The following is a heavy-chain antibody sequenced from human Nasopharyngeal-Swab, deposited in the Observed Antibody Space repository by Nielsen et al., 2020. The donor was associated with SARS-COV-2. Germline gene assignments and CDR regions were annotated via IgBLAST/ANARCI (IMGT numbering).Heavy chain of an antibody. CDR1: GFNFHTYA. V-gene: IGHV3-30*04. CDR2: ISYDGSNQ. J-gene: IGHJ6*02. D-gene: IGHD4-17*01. Sequence: GGPLRLSCVASGFNFHTYALHWVRQAPGKGLEWVAIISYDGSNQFYADSVKGRFTVSRDNSKNTLYLQMSSLTREDTAIYYCARGKDGVYYYYGMDVWGQGTTVTVSS. CDR3: ARGKDGVYYYYGMDV.